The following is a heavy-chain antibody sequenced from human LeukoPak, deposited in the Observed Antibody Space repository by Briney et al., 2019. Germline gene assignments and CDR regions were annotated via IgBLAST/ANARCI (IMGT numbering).Heavy chain of an antibody. CDR3: ARKVWGYCSGGSCYSPSGYYYGMDV. CDR1: GFTFSSYS. J-gene: IGHJ6*02. D-gene: IGHD2-15*01. Sequence: GGSLRLSCAAYGFTFSSYSMSWVRQAPGKGLEWVSSISGSGGRIDYADSVKGRFTISRDNSKNTLSLQMNSLTAEDTAVYYCARKVWGYCSGGSCYSPSGYYYGMDVWGQGTTVTVSS. V-gene: IGHV3-23*01. CDR2: ISGSGGRI.